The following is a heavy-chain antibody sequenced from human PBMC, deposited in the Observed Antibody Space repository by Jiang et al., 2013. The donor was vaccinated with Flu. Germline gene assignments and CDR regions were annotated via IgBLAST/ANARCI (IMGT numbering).Heavy chain of an antibody. D-gene: IGHD6-13*01. CDR3: ARDRDIAAAGWNFHNWFDP. Sequence: QLVESGGGVVPAWRSLRLSCAASGFTFSSYAMHWVRQAPGKGLEWVAVISYDGSNKYYADSVKGRFTISRDNSKNTLYLQMNSLRAEDTAVYYCARDRDIAAAGWNFHNWFDPWGQGTLVTVSS. V-gene: IGHV3-30-3*01. CDR2: ISYDGSNK. J-gene: IGHJ5*02. CDR1: GFTFSSYA.